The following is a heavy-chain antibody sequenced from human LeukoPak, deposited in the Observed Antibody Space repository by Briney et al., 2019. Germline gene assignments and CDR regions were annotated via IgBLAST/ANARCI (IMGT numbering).Heavy chain of an antibody. CDR3: ARGRGYYDSSGYFHFDY. Sequence: PSETLSLTCAVYGGSFSGYYWSWIRQPPGKGLEWIGEINHSGSTNHNPSLKSRVTISVDTSKNQFSLKLSSVTAADTAVYYCARGRGYYDSSGYFHFDYWGQGTLVTVSS. CDR1: GGSFSGYY. J-gene: IGHJ4*02. CDR2: INHSGST. D-gene: IGHD3-22*01. V-gene: IGHV4-34*01.